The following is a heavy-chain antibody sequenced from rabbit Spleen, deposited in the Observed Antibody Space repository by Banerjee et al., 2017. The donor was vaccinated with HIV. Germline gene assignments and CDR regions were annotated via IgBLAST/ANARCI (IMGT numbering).Heavy chain of an antibody. J-gene: IGHJ6*01. CDR3: ARDTGTSFSTYGMDL. V-gene: IGHV1S40*01. Sequence: QQLVESGGGLVKPGASLTLTCTASGFSFSSDYDMCWVRQAPGKGLEWIGCSYAGTSGSTYSAIWAKGRFTISKTSSTTVTLQMTSLTAADTATYFCARDTGTSFSTYGMDLWGPGTLVTVS. CDR1: GFSFSSDYD. CDR2: SYAGTSGST. D-gene: IGHD7-1*01.